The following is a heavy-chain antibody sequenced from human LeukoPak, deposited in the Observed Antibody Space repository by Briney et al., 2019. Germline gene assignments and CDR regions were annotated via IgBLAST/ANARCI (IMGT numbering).Heavy chain of an antibody. CDR2: INHSGST. D-gene: IGHD4-17*01. CDR1: GGPFRGYF. J-gene: IGHJ6*02. Sequence: SETLSLTCAVYGGPFRGYFWGWLGQPPGRGLAGMGEINHSGSTNYNPSLKTRVTISIDTSKNQFSLKLSSVTAADTAVYYCASAVTTPYDYYYYGMDVWGQGTTVTVSS. V-gene: IGHV4-34*01. CDR3: ASAVTTPYDYYYYGMDV.